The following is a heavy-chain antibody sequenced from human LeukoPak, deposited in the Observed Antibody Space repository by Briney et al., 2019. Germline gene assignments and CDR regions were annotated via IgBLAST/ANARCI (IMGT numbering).Heavy chain of an antibody. CDR2: IYSSETT. V-gene: IGHV4-4*08. Sequence: PSETLSLTCTVSGGSITGYHWSWIRQPPGKGLEWTGYIYSSETTEYKPSLKSRVTISADTSKNQFSLKPTSVTAADTAIYYRARRNDFDIWGQGTMVTVSS. CDR3: ARRNDFDI. CDR1: GGSITGYH. J-gene: IGHJ3*02.